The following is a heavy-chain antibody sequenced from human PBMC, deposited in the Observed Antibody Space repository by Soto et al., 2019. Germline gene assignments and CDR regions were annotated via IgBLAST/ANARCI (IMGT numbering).Heavy chain of an antibody. V-gene: IGHV3-30-3*01. CDR3: ARDRGWAMVRGVITGRYYYYGMDV. CDR1: GFTFSSYA. D-gene: IGHD3-10*01. J-gene: IGHJ6*02. Sequence: LRLSCAASGFTFSSYAMHWVRQAPGKGLEWVAVISYDGSNKYYADSVKGRFTISRDNSKNTLYLQMNSLRAEDTAVYYCARDRGWAMVRGVITGRYYYYGMDVWGQGTTVTVSS. CDR2: ISYDGSNK.